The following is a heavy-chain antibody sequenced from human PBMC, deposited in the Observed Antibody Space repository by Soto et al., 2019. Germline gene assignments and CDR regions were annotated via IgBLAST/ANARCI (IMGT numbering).Heavy chain of an antibody. CDR1: GFTFSSYG. CDR2: ISYDGSNK. J-gene: IGHJ6*02. V-gene: IGHV3-30*18. D-gene: IGHD3-9*01. CDR3: EKDRAYYDILTGSWDNYYYGMYV. Sequence: QVQLVESGGGVVQPGRSLRLSCAASGFTFSSYGMHWVRQAPGKGLEGVAVISYDGSNKYYADSVKGRFTISRDNSKNQVDLQMSRFSDEDTAVYYCEKDRAYYDILTGSWDNYYYGMYVRGQGTTVTVSS.